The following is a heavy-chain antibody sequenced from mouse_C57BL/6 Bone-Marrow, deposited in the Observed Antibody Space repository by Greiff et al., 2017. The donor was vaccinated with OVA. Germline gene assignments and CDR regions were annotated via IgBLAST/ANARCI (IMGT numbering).Heavy chain of an antibody. J-gene: IGHJ2*01. V-gene: IGHV14-4*01. CDR1: GFNIKDDY. CDR3: TTDSSGHYYFDY. CDR2: IDPENGDT. Sequence: VQLKESGAELVRPGASVKLSCTASGFNIKDDYMHWVKQRPEQGLEWIGWIDPENGDTEYASKFQGKATITADTSSNTAYLQLSSLTSEDTAVYYCTTDSSGHYYFDYWGQGTTLTVSS. D-gene: IGHD3-2*02.